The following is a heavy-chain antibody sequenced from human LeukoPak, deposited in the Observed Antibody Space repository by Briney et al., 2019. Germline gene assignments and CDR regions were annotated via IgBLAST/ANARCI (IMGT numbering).Heavy chain of an antibody. V-gene: IGHV1-2*02. Sequence: ASVKVSCKASGYTFTGYYMHWVGQAPGQGLEWMGWINPNSGGTNYAQKFQGRVTMTRDTSISTAYMELSRLRSDDTAVYYCARGIWFGELSRGRFDPWGQGTLVTVSS. J-gene: IGHJ5*02. CDR3: ARGIWFGELSRGRFDP. D-gene: IGHD3-10*01. CDR1: GYTFTGYY. CDR2: INPNSGGT.